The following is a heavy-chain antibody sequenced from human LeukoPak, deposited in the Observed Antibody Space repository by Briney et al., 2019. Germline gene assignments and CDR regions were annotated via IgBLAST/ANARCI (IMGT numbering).Heavy chain of an antibody. CDR2: ISYDGSNK. CDR3: AKDSSSDIVGATQFDY. CDR1: GFTFSSYG. Sequence: GGSLRLSCAASGFTFSSYGMHWVRQAPGKGLEWVAVISYDGSNKYYADSVKGRFTISRDNSKNTLCLQMNSLRAEDTAVYYCAKDSSSDIVGATQFDYWGQGTLVTVSS. D-gene: IGHD1-26*01. J-gene: IGHJ4*02. V-gene: IGHV3-30*18.